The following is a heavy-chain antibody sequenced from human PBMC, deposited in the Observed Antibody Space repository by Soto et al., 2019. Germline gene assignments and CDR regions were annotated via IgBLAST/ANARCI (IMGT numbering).Heavy chain of an antibody. CDR2: MSYSGST. CDR1: GGSISSGNYY. Sequence: PSETLSLTGTVSGGSISSGNYYWSWIRQPPGKGLEWIGFMSYSGSTSYNASLKSRVTISVDTSKSQFSLNLSFVTAADTAVYYCATMGTPATGLYYFDNWGQGTLVTVSS. V-gene: IGHV4-30-4*01. J-gene: IGHJ4*02. CDR3: ATMGTPATGLYYFDN. D-gene: IGHD1-7*01.